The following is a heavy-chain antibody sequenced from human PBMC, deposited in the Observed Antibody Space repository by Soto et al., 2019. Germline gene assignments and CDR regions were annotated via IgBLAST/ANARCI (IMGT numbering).Heavy chain of an antibody. CDR3: ATVGCSSTSCYTPDPYDYGDYGDAFDI. CDR2: IYPGDSDT. J-gene: IGHJ3*02. V-gene: IGHV5-51*01. Sequence: GESLKISCKGSGYSFTSYWIGWVRQMLGKGLEWMGIIYPGDSDTRYSPSFQGQVTISADKSISTAYLQWSSLKASDTAMYYCATVGCSSTSCYTPDPYDYGDYGDAFDIWGQGTMVTVSS. CDR1: GYSFTSYW. D-gene: IGHD2-2*02.